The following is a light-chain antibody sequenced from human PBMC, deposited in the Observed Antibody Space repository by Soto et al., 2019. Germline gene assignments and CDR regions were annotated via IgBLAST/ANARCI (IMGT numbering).Light chain of an antibody. Sequence: EVVLTQSPGTVSLSPGERATLACRASQSFRGLLAWYQQKPGQAPSVLIYDAYNRATGIPPRFSGSGSGTDFTLTISSLENEDSAVYYCQQRHMWTITFGQGTRLEIK. J-gene: IGKJ5*01. CDR3: QQRHMWTIT. CDR2: DAY. CDR1: QSFRGL. V-gene: IGKV3-11*01.